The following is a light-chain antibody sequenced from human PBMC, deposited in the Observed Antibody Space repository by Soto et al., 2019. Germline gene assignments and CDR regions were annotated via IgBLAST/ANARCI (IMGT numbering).Light chain of an antibody. CDR2: GAS. J-gene: IGKJ4*01. Sequence: EIVLTQSPGTLSLSPGERATLSCRASQTVRTNYLAWFQHKPGQAPRLLIYGASSRATGIPDRFSGSGSWTDFTRTIDRLAPEDFAVYFCKQYSDSPLTFGGGTKVEIK. CDR1: QTVRTNY. V-gene: IGKV3-20*01. CDR3: KQYSDSPLT.